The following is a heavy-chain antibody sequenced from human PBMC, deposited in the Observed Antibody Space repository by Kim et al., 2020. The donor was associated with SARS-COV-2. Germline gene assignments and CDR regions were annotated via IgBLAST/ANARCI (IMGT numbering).Heavy chain of an antibody. V-gene: IGHV1-69*13. Sequence: SVKVSCKASGGTFSSYAISWVRQAPGQGLEWMGGIIPIFGTANYAQKFQGRVTITADESTSTAYMELSSLRSEDTAVYYCANGRCGGDCYSFVPFDYWGQGTLVTVSS. CDR1: GGTFSSYA. J-gene: IGHJ4*02. CDR3: ANGRCGGDCYSFVPFDY. D-gene: IGHD2-21*02. CDR2: IIPIFGTA.